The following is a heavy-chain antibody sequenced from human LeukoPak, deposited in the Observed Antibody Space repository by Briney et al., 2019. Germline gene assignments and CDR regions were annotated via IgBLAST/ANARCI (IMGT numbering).Heavy chain of an antibody. Sequence: GASVKVSCKASGYTFTSYGISWVRQAPGQGLEWMGWISAYNGNTNYAQKLQGRVTMTTDTSTSTAYMELRSLRSDDTAMYYCARLAGYRGPYYYYGMDVWGQGTTVTVSS. CDR1: GYTFTSYG. D-gene: IGHD5-12*01. CDR3: ARLAGYRGPYYYYGMDV. V-gene: IGHV1-18*01. J-gene: IGHJ6*02. CDR2: ISAYNGNT.